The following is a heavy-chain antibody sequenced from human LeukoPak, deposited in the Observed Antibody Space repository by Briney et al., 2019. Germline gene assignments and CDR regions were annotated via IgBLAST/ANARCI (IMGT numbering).Heavy chain of an antibody. CDR1: GFTFSSYF. J-gene: IGHJ5*02. V-gene: IGHV3-21*01. Sequence: PGGSLRLSCAASGFTFSSYFVNWVRQAPGKGLEWVSSISSSSGYIYYADSVKGRFTISRDNAKNSMYLQMNSLRAEDTAVYYCARAVERYFDWTHPNWFDLWGQGTLVTVSS. D-gene: IGHD3-9*01. CDR2: ISSSSGYI. CDR3: ARAVERYFDWTHPNWFDL.